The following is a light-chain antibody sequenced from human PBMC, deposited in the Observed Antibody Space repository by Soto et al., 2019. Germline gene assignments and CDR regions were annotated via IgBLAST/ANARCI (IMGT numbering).Light chain of an antibody. J-gene: IGKJ5*01. V-gene: IGKV3-11*01. Sequence: EVVLTQSPATLSLSPGERATLSCRVSQSAGTYLAWYQQKPGRAPTLLIYDASNRATGIPARFSGSGSGTDYTLSISSLEPEDFAVYYCQQRSNWPPITFGQGTRLEIK. CDR3: QQRSNWPPIT. CDR2: DAS. CDR1: QSAGTY.